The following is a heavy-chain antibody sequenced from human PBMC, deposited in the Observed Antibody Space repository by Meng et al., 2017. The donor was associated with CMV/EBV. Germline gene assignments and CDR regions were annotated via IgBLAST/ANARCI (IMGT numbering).Heavy chain of an antibody. CDR3: ARDRYYDFWSGYYSDYYYGIDV. J-gene: IGHJ6*02. CDR1: GFTFSSYW. D-gene: IGHD3-3*01. Sequence: GGSLRLSCAASGFTFSSYWMSWVRQAPGKGLEWVANIKQDGSEEYYVDSVKGRFTISRDNAKNSLYLQMNSLRAEDTAVYYCARDRYYDFWSGYYSDYYYGIDVWGQGTTDTVSS. CDR2: IKQDGSEE. V-gene: IGHV3-7*01.